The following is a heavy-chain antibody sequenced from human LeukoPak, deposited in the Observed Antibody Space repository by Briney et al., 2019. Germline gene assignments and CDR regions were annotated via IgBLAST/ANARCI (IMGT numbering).Heavy chain of an antibody. CDR3: ATGRSVAGQIDY. J-gene: IGHJ4*02. V-gene: IGHV4-38-2*01. Sequence: PSETLSLTCAVSDYSISSGYYWGWIRQPPGKGLEWIGNVYHTGSTYYNPSLKSRVTIPADTSKNQSSLKLTSVTAAGTAVYYCATGRSVAGQIDYWGQGTLVTVSS. CDR1: DYSISSGYY. CDR2: VYHTGST. D-gene: IGHD5-12*01.